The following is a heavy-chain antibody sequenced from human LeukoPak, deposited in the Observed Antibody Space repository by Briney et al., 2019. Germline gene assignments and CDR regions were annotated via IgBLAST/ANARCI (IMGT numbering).Heavy chain of an antibody. CDR3: AIWHSDGRYFDY. D-gene: IGHD5-24*01. CDR1: GVSIRNYC. Sequence: SETLSLTCTVSGVSIRNYCWNWIRQPPGKGLEWIGYICDSGNIKYKPSLKSRGTISVETSQNQFFLQLTSATAADTAVYYCAIWHSDGRYFDYWGQGALVTVSS. V-gene: IGHV4-59*01. CDR2: ICDSGNI. J-gene: IGHJ4*02.